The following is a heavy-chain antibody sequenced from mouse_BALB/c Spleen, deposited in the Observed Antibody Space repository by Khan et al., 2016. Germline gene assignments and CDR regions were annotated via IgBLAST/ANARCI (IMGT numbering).Heavy chain of an antibody. J-gene: IGHJ3*01. CDR3: ATWDYYGSAFAY. D-gene: IGHD1-2*01. CDR1: GDSITSGH. CDR2: ISHSGDS. Sequence: EVQLQESGPSLAKPSQTLSLTCSVTGDSITSGHWNWIRKFPGNKFDFMGYISHSGDSYYNPSLKSRISITRDTSKNQYYLQLNSVTTEDTATYXCATWDYYGSAFAYWGQGTLVIVSA. V-gene: IGHV3-8*02.